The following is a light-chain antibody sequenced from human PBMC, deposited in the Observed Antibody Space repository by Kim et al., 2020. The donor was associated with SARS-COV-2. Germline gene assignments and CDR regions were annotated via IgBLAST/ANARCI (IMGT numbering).Light chain of an antibody. CDR1: QNVGSH. Sequence: EIVLTQSPATLSLSPGERATLSCRASQNVGSHLAWYQQKLGQAPRLLTYDASNRATGVPARFSGSGSGTDFTLTISSLEPEDFAIYYCQQRSDWPLTFGGGTKLEI. CDR2: DAS. V-gene: IGKV3-11*01. J-gene: IGKJ4*01. CDR3: QQRSDWPLT.